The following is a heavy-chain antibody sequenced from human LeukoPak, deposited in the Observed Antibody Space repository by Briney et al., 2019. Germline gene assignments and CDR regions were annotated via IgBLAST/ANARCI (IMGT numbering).Heavy chain of an antibody. J-gene: IGHJ4*02. CDR1: GGSFSSSNYY. CDR3: ARIDGGHHLSPFDY. Sequence: SETLSLTCTVSGGSFSSSNYYWGWIRQPPGKGLEWIGSFYYSGSTYYNPSLKSRVTISVDTSKNQFSLKLSSVTAADTAIYYCARIDGGHHLSPFDYWGQGTLVTVSS. D-gene: IGHD4-23*01. V-gene: IGHV4-39*01. CDR2: FYYSGST.